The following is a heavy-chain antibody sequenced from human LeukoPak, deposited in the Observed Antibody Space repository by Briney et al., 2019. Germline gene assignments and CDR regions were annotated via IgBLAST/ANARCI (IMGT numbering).Heavy chain of an antibody. V-gene: IGHV3-30*18. Sequence: GGSLRLSCAASGFTLSTYGLHWVRQAPGKGLEWVAVISYDGSNKFCADSVKGRFTISRDNSKNTLYLQMNSLRAEDTAMYYCAKNTGTYDGLIDSWGQGTLVTVSS. J-gene: IGHJ4*02. CDR1: GFTLSTYG. D-gene: IGHD1-26*01. CDR2: ISYDGSNK. CDR3: AKNTGTYDGLIDS.